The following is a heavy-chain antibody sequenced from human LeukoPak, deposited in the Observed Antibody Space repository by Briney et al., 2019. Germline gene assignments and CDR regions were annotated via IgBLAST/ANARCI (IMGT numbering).Heavy chain of an antibody. D-gene: IGHD6-19*01. Sequence: GGSLRLSCAGSGFIFNNYAMHWVRQPPGKGLEWVSGISWNSGSIDYADSVKGRLTISRDNAKNSLYLQMNSLRVEDTAFYYCAKDNRRHYTSGPNPDSLHWGQGALVTVSS. V-gene: IGHV3-9*01. CDR3: AKDNRRHYTSGPNPDSLH. CDR1: GFIFNNYA. J-gene: IGHJ4*02. CDR2: ISWNSGSI.